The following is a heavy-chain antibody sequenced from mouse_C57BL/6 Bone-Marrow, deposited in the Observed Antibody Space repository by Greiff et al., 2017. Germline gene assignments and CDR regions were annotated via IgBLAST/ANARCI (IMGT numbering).Heavy chain of an antibody. J-gene: IGHJ3*01. Sequence: VKLMESGAELARPGASVKLSCAASGYTFTSYGISWVQQRTGQGLEWIGEIYPRSGNTYYNEKVKGKSTLTADKSYSTAYMELRSLTSEDSAVYFGERYKGFAYWGQGTLVTVSA. CDR3: ERYKGFAY. CDR2: IYPRSGNT. CDR1: GYTFTSYG. V-gene: IGHV1-81*01.